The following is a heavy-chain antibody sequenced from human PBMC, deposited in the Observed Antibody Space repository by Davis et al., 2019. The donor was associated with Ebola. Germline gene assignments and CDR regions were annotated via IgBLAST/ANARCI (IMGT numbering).Heavy chain of an antibody. CDR2: ISYDGSNK. CDR3: AKLELTGY. Sequence: GGSLRLSCAASGFTFSDYYMSWIRQAPGKGLEWVAVISYDGSNKYYADSVKGRFTISRDNSKNTLYLQMNSLRAEDTAVYYCAKLELTGYWGQGTLVTVSS. D-gene: IGHD1-7*01. V-gene: IGHV3-30*18. CDR1: GFTFSDYY. J-gene: IGHJ4*02.